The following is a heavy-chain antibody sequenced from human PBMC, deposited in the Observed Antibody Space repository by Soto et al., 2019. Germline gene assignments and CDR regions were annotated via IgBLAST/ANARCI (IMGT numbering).Heavy chain of an antibody. CDR2: ISFDGSKT. J-gene: IGHJ4*02. Sequence: QVQLVQSGGGVVQPGRSLSLSCEASGSTFSNYVMDWVRQAPGKGLEWVAIISFDGSKTYYADSVKGRFTVSRDNSKNTLFLQMNSLRPDDTATYYCVREGYSGSYAAFWGQGSLVTVSS. CDR3: VREGYSGSYAAF. CDR1: GSTFSNYV. D-gene: IGHD1-26*01. V-gene: IGHV3-30*03.